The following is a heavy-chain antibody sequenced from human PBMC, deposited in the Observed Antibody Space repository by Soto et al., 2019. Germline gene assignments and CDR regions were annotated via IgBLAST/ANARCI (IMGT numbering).Heavy chain of an antibody. CDR1: GDSFSSYA. CDR3: AASDSSSWQHDY. D-gene: IGHD6-13*01. CDR2: IIPIFETA. V-gene: IGHV1-69*01. Sequence: QVQLVQSGAELKKPGSSVRVSCKISGDSFSSYAISWVRQAPGEGLEWVGGIIPIFETANYAQKFQGRVTITAVESTTTAYMAVTRLRPEDTAIFYCAASDSSSWQHDYWGQGTLITVSS. J-gene: IGHJ4*02.